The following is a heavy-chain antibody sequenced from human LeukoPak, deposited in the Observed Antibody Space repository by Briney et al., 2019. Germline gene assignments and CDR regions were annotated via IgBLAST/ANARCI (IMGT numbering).Heavy chain of an antibody. Sequence: GGSLRLSCAASGVTLSSYAMSWARQAPGKGLEWVSGISSSGSGGNTYYADSVKGRFTISRDNSKNTLYLQMNSLRAEDTAVYYCARDPARIVGAIIPQNYGMDVWGQGTTVTVSS. V-gene: IGHV3-23*01. CDR1: GVTLSSYA. CDR2: ISSSGSGGNT. D-gene: IGHD1-26*01. J-gene: IGHJ6*02. CDR3: ARDPARIVGAIIPQNYGMDV.